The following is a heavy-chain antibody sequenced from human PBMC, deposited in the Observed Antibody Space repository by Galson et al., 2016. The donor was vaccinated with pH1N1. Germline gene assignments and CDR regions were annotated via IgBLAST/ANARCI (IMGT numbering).Heavy chain of an antibody. J-gene: IGHJ6*01. CDR2: ISGSGGST. V-gene: IGHV3-23*01. CDR1: GFTFSSYA. Sequence: SLRLSCAASGFTFSSYAMSWVRQAPGKGLEWVSAISGSGGSTYYADSVKGRFTISRDNSKNTLYLQMNSLRAEDTAVYYCAKDIGYCSSTSCQYYYYYGMDVW. CDR3: AKDIGYCSSTSCQYYYYYGMDV. D-gene: IGHD2-2*01.